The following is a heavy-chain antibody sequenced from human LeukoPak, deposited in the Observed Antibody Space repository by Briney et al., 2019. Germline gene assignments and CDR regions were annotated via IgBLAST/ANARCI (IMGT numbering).Heavy chain of an antibody. CDR1: GYTFTEYY. J-gene: IGHJ4*02. Sequence: GASVRVSFKGSGYTFTEYYMHWGRQAPGQGVGWMGWINTNSGGANYSKNFQGRVTITRDTSISTAYMELSSMRYDDTALYYCARGQSLNDYWGQGTLVTVSS. CDR2: INTNSGGA. V-gene: IGHV1-2*02. CDR3: ARGQSLNDY.